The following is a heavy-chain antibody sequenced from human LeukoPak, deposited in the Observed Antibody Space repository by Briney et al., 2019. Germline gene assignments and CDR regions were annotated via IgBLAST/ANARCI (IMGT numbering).Heavy chain of an antibody. D-gene: IGHD3-22*01. CDR1: GGSLSSGGYY. CDR3: ARGSYDSSGYYYGH. V-gene: IGHV4-31*03. Sequence: SETLSLTCTVSGGSLSSGGYYWSWIRQRPGKGLEWIGYIYYSGSTYYNPSLKSRVTISVDTSKNQFSLKLSSVTAADTAVYYCARGSYDSSGYYYGHWGQGTLVTVSS. CDR2: IYYSGST. J-gene: IGHJ4*02.